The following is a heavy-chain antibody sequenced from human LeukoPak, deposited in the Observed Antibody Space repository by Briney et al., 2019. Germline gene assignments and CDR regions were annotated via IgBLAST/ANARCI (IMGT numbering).Heavy chain of an antibody. CDR3: ARGGSGTYRQNDY. CDR1: SYTFTNYA. V-gene: IGHV1-18*01. D-gene: IGHD1-26*01. Sequence: GASVKVSCKASSYTFTNYAFTWVRQAPGQGLEWMGWISAYNGNTNYAQKLQGRVTMTTDTSTSTAYMELRSLRSDDTAVYYCARGGSGTYRQNDYWGQGTLVTVSS. CDR2: ISAYNGNT. J-gene: IGHJ4*02.